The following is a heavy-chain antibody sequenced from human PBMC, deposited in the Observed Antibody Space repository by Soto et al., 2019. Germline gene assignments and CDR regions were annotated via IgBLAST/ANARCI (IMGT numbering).Heavy chain of an antibody. Sequence: SETLSLTCTVSGGSISSYYWSRIRQPPGKGLEWIGYIYYSGSTNYNPSLKSRVTISVDTSKNQFSLKLSSVTAADTAVYYCAREGVTSGSYYFDYWGQGTLVTVSS. V-gene: IGHV4-59*01. CDR2: IYYSGST. CDR1: GGSISSYY. J-gene: IGHJ4*02. CDR3: AREGVTSGSYYFDY. D-gene: IGHD4-17*01.